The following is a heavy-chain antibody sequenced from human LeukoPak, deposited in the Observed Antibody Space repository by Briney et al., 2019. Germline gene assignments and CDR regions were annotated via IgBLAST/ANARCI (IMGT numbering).Heavy chain of an antibody. V-gene: IGHV4-59*12. D-gene: IGHD6-6*01. CDR3: ARDSSFPYYFDY. Sequence: SETLSLTCTVSGGAIGSYHWSWIRQPPGEGLEWIGYIADSGITNYDPSLESRVTISADASTNEVSLRLTSVTAADTAVYYCARDSSFPYYFDYWGQGTLVTVSS. CDR2: IADSGIT. CDR1: GGAIGSYH. J-gene: IGHJ4*02.